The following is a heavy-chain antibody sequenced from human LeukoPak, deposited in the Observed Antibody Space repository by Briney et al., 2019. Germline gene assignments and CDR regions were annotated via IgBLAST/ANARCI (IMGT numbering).Heavy chain of an antibody. CDR2: INNDGSGT. V-gene: IGHV3-74*01. Sequence: PGGSLRLSCAASGFTFSSIWMSWVRQAPGKGPVRVSRINNDGSGTTYADSVKGRFTISRDNAKNSLYLQMNSLRAEDTAVYYCARLSIASPSTFDYWGQGTLVTVSS. CDR1: GFTFSSIW. J-gene: IGHJ4*02. D-gene: IGHD6-6*01. CDR3: ARLSIASPSTFDY.